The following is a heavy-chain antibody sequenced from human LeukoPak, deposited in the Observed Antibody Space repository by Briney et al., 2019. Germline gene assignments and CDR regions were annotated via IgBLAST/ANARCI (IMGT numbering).Heavy chain of an antibody. J-gene: IGHJ4*02. CDR2: ISGTGNRT. CDR1: GFTFSSYA. Sequence: GGSLRLSCAASGFTFSSYAMGWVRQAPGKWLEWVSAISGTGNRTYYADSVKGRFTISRDNSKNTLYLQMNSLRAEDTAVYYCAKGGSSYSEMDYWGQGTLVTVSS. D-gene: IGHD3-22*01. CDR3: AKGGSSYSEMDY. V-gene: IGHV3-23*01.